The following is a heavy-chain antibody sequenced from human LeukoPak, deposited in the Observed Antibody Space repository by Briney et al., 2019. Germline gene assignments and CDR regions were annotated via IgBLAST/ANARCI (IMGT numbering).Heavy chain of an antibody. J-gene: IGHJ4*02. CDR1: GFTFRNYW. Sequence: GGSLRLSCAASGFTFRNYWMSWVRQVPGTGLEWVANIKQDGSDRNYVTSVRGRFTISRDNAESSLYLQMNSLRAEDPAVYYCVRNLAVAGTCFDSWGQGTLVTVSS. CDR2: IKQDGSDR. CDR3: VRNLAVAGTCFDS. V-gene: IGHV3-7*03. D-gene: IGHD6-19*01.